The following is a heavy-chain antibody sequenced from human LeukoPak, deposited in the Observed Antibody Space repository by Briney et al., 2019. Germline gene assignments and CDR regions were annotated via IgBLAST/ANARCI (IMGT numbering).Heavy chain of an antibody. Sequence: GASVNVSCKPSGYTFTSYGISWVRQAPGHGLEGMGWISDYNGTTNYAQKLQGRVTMTTDTSTSTAYMELRSLRSDDTAVYYCATGIAAAGLPGYWGQGTLVTVSS. J-gene: IGHJ4*02. CDR2: ISDYNGTT. CDR3: ATGIAAAGLPGY. CDR1: GYTFTSYG. D-gene: IGHD6-13*01. V-gene: IGHV1-18*01.